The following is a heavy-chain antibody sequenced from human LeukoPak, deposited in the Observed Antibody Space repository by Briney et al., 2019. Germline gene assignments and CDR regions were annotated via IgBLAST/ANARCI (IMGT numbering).Heavy chain of an antibody. V-gene: IGHV3-23*01. CDR3: AREALLRLGEFRDYYFDY. CDR1: GFTFSSYG. Sequence: GTLRLSCAASGFTFSSYGMSWVRQAPGKGLEWVSAISGSGGSTYYADSVKGRFTISRDNAKNSLYLQMNSLRAEDTALYYCAREALLRLGEFRDYYFDYWGQGTLVTVSS. CDR2: ISGSGGST. D-gene: IGHD3-16*01. J-gene: IGHJ4*02.